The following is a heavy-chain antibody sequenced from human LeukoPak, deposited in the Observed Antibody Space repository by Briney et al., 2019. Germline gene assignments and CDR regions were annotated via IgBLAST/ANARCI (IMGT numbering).Heavy chain of an antibody. V-gene: IGHV3-66*01. J-gene: IGHJ3*02. CDR2: IYSGGST. CDR3: ARVDGEGGAFDI. CDR1: GYSISSGYY. Sequence: ETLSLTCTVSGYSISSGYYWGWLRQPPGKGLEWVSVIYSGGSTYYADSVKGRFTISRDNSKNTLYLQMNSLRAEDTAVYYCARVDGEGGAFDIWGQGTMVTVSS. D-gene: IGHD4-17*01.